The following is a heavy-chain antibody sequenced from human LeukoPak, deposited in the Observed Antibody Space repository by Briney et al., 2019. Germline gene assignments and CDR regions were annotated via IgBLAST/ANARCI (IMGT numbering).Heavy chain of an antibody. Sequence: GASVKVSCKASGGTFSNYAISWVRQAPGQGLEWMGGIIPIFGSANYAQKFQGRVTITTDESTSTACLEMSSLRSEDTAMYYCASTRYCSSTSCYIKDWFDPWGQGNLVTVSS. CDR2: IIPIFGSA. J-gene: IGHJ5*02. V-gene: IGHV1-69*05. CDR1: GGTFSNYA. CDR3: ASTRYCSSTSCYIKDWFDP. D-gene: IGHD2-2*02.